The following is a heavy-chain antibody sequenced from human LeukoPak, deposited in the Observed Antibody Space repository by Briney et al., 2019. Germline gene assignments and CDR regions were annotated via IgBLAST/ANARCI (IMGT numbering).Heavy chain of an antibody. CDR3: ARDSFGRTGIFGC. CDR2: IYYSGNT. D-gene: IGHD1-1*01. V-gene: IGHV4-59*01. CDR1: GGSISSYY. J-gene: IGHJ4*02. Sequence: KTSETLSLTCTVSGGSISSYYWSWIRQSPGQGLEWIGYIYYSGNTNYNPSLKSRVTISVDTSKKQFSLNLSSVTAADTAVYYCARDSFGRTGIFGCWGQGMLVTVSS.